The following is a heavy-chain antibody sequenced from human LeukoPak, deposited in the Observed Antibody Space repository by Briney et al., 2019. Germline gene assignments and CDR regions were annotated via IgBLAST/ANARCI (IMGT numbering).Heavy chain of an antibody. D-gene: IGHD3-10*01. CDR1: GFTFSSYW. V-gene: IGHV3-23*01. CDR3: AKDSSLGFGELLYAFDY. J-gene: IGHJ4*02. CDR2: ISGSGGST. Sequence: QPGGSLRLSCAASGFTFSSYWMHWVRQAPGKVLEWVSAISGSGGSTYYADSVKGRFTISRDNSKNTLYLQMNSLRAEDTAIYYCAKDSSLGFGELLYAFDYWGQGTLVTVSS.